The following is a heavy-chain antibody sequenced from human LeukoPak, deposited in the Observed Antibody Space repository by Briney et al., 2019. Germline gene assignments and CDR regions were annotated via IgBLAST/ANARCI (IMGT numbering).Heavy chain of an antibody. V-gene: IGHV1-8*03. CDR1: GYTFTSYY. CDR3: ARGHRALSDY. J-gene: IGHJ4*02. CDR2: MNPNSGNT. Sequence: ASVKVSCKASGYTFTSYYMHWVRQAPGQGLEWIGWMNPNSGNTGYAQKFQGRVTLTRDTSINTAYMDLSSLTSEDTAVYYCARGHRALSDYWGQGTLLTVSS.